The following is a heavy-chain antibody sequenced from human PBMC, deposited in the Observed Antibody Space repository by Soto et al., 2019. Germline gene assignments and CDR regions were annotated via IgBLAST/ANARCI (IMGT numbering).Heavy chain of an antibody. CDR3: VRERSRYRYADS. V-gene: IGHV3-23*01. Sequence: EVQLLESGGGLVQPGGSLRLSCAASGFTFISYAMSWVRQAPGKGLEWVSAISGSGANTYYAGSVKGRFTISRDNSKNTLYLQMNSLRAEYSAMYYCVRERSRYRYADSWGQGTLVTVSS. J-gene: IGHJ4*02. CDR2: ISGSGANT. CDR1: GFTFISYA. D-gene: IGHD3-16*01.